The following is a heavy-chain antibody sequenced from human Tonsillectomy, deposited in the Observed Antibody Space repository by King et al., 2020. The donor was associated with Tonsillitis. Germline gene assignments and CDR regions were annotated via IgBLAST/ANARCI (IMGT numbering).Heavy chain of an antibody. V-gene: IGHV4-31*03. D-gene: IGHD4-17*01. J-gene: IGHJ4*02. CDR3: ARNRDYGDYVDF. Sequence: VQLQESGPGLVRPSQTLSLICSVSGDSLTSGGYFWSWIRQHPDKGLEWIGSIYHSGPTYHTPSLRSRLFMSVYTSKNQFSLGLTSVTAADTAVYYCARNRDYGDYVDFWGQGTLVAVSS. CDR2: IYHSGPT. CDR1: GDSLTSGGYF.